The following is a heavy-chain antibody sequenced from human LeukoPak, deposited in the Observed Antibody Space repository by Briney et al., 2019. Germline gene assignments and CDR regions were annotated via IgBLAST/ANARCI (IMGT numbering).Heavy chain of an antibody. CDR1: GGTFSSYA. CDR3: ARDLADYGELYYYYGMDV. J-gene: IGHJ6*02. V-gene: IGHV1-69*04. CDR2: IIPILGIE. D-gene: IGHD4-17*01. Sequence: AASVKVSCKASGGTFSSYAISWVRQAPGQGLEWMGRIIPILGIENYAQKFQGRVTITADKSTSTAYMELSSLRSEDTAVYYCARDLADYGELYYYYGMDVWGQGTTVTVSS.